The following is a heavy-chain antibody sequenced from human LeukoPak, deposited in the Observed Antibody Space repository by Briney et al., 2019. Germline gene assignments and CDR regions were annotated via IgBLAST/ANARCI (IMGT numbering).Heavy chain of an antibody. Sequence: SETLSLTCTVSGGSISSSSYYWGWIRQPPGKGLEWIGSIYYSGSTYYNPSLKSRVTISVDTSKNQFSLKLSSVTAADTAVYYCVHSTVTMGLFYVEHRSYYFDYWGQGTLVTVSS. J-gene: IGHJ4*02. CDR3: VHSTVTMGLFYVEHRSYYFDY. CDR1: GGSISSSSYY. CDR2: IYYSGST. D-gene: IGHD4-17*01. V-gene: IGHV4-39*01.